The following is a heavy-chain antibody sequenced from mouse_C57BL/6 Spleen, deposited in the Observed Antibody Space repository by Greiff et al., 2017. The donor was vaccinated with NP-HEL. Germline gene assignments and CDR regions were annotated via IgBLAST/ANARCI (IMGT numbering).Heavy chain of an antibody. Sequence: QQSCKASGYTFTSYWMHWVKQRPGRGLEWIGRIDPNSGGTKYNEKFKSKATLTVDKPSSTAYMQLSSLTSEDSAVYYCAPEVGLTGAMDYWGQGTSVTVSS. V-gene: IGHV1-72*01. CDR2: IDPNSGGT. J-gene: IGHJ4*01. D-gene: IGHD4-1*01. CDR3: APEVGLTGAMDY. CDR1: GYTFTSYW.